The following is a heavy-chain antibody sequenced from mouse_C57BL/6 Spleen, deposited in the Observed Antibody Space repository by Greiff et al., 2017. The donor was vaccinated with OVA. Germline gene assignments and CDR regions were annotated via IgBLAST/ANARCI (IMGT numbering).Heavy chain of an antibody. CDR2: IYPGDGDT. CDR1: GYAFSSSW. D-gene: IGHD2-4*01. V-gene: IGHV1-82*01. CDR3: ARRGDYAWYFDV. Sequence: QVQLQQSGPELVKPGASVKISCKASGYAFSSSWMNWVKQRPGKGLEWIGRIYPGDGDTNYNGKFKGKATLTADKSSSTAYMQLSSLTSEDSAVYFCARRGDYAWYFDVWGTGTTVTVSS. J-gene: IGHJ1*03.